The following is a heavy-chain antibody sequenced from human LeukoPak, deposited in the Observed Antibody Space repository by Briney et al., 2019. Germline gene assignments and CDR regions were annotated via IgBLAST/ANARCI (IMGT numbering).Heavy chain of an antibody. CDR3: ARGRYCSSTSCYWWDYYYYGMDV. CDR2: MNPNSGNT. Sequence: ASVKVSCKASGYTFTSYGISWVRQAPGQGLEWMGWMNPNSGNTGYAQKFQGRVTMTRNTSISTAYMELSSLRSEDTAVYYCARGRYCSSTSCYWWDYYYYGMDVWGQGTTVTVSS. CDR1: GYTFTSYG. V-gene: IGHV1-8*02. D-gene: IGHD2-2*01. J-gene: IGHJ6*02.